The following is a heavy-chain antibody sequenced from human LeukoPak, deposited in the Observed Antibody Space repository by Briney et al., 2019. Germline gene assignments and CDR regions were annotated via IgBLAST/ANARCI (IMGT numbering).Heavy chain of an antibody. CDR2: ISWNSGSI. D-gene: IGHD3-22*01. CDR3: AKDIYYDSSGLDY. CDR1: GFTLDDYA. V-gene: IGHV3-9*01. J-gene: IGHJ4*02. Sequence: QPGGSLRLSCAASGFTLDDYAMHWVRQAPGKGLEWVSGISWNSGSIGYADSVKGRFTISRDNAKNSLYLQMNSLRAEDTALYYCAKDIYYDSSGLDYWGQGTLVTVSS.